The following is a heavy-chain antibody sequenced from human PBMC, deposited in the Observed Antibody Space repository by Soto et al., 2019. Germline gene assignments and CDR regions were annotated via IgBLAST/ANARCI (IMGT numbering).Heavy chain of an antibody. D-gene: IGHD2-2*01. V-gene: IGHV4-34*01. CDR3: ARPSRFYYYYGMDV. J-gene: IGHJ6*02. Sequence: SETLSLTCAVYGGSFSGYYWSWIRQPPGKGLEWIGEINHSGSTNYNPSLKSPVTISVDTSKNQFSLKLSSVTAADTAVYYCARPSRFYYYYGMDVWGRGTTVTVSS. CDR2: INHSGST. CDR1: GGSFSGYY.